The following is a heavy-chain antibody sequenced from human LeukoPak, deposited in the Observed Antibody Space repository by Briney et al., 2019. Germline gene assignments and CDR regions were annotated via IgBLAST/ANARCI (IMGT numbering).Heavy chain of an antibody. CDR3: ARLSPRYYGSGSYSVRTLSFDC. D-gene: IGHD3-10*01. V-gene: IGHV4-34*01. CDR1: GGSFSGYY. J-gene: IGHJ4*02. CDR2: INHSGST. Sequence: PSETLSLTCAVYGGSFSGYYWSWIRQPPGKGLEWIGEINHSGSTNYNPSLKSRVTISVDTSKNQFSLKLSSVTAADTAVYYCARLSPRYYGSGSYSVRTLSFDCWGQGTLVTVSS.